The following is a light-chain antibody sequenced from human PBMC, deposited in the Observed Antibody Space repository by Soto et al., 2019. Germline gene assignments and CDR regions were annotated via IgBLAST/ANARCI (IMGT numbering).Light chain of an antibody. Sequence: NFMLTQPHSVSESPGKTVTISCTRSSGSIASNYVQWYQQRPGSAPTTVIYEDNQRPSGVPDRFSGSIDSSSNSASLTISGLKTEDEADYYCQSYGSSIYVVFGGGTKLTVL. CDR3: QSYGSSIYVV. CDR2: EDN. CDR1: SGSIASNY. V-gene: IGLV6-57*04. J-gene: IGLJ2*01.